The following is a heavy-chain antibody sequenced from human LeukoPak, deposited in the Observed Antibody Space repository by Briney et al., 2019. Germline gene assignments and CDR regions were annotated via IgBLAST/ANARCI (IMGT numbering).Heavy chain of an antibody. V-gene: IGHV3-15*01. D-gene: IGHD3-16*01. CDR1: GFTFSNAW. CDR2: IKSKTDGGTT. CDR3: TTDGGFPWYWYFDL. J-gene: IGHJ2*01. Sequence: GGSLRLSCAASGFTFSNAWMSWVRQAPGKGLEWVGRIKSKTDGGTTDYAAPVKGRFTISRDDSKNTLYLQMNSLKTEDTAVYYCTTDGGFPWYWYFDLWGRGTLVTVSS.